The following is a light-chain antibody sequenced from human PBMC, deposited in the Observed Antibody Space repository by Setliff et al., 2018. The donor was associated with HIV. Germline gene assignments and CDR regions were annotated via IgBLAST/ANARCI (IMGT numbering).Light chain of an antibody. V-gene: IGLV2-14*01. Sequence: QSALTQPASVSGTHGQSITISRTGSRGDIGTYHFVSWYQQYPGKAPKVVIYEVSIRPSGISTRFPGSKSGNTASLTISGLQPADDADYYCSSSTTSSAPLVFGSGTKVTVL. CDR1: RGDIGTYHF. CDR3: SSSTTSSAPLV. J-gene: IGLJ1*01. CDR2: EVS.